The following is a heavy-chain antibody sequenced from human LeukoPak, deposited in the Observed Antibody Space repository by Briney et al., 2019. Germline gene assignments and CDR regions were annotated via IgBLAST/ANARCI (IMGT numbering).Heavy chain of an antibody. CDR1: GGTFSSYA. V-gene: IGHV1-69*05. D-gene: IGHD2-2*01. CDR2: IIPIFGTA. J-gene: IGHJ5*02. CDR3: ARLPGYCSSTSCAKKGFDP. Sequence: GSSVKVSCKASGGTFSSYAISWVRQAPGQGLEWMGGIIPIFGTANYAQKFQGRVTMTRDTSISTAYMELSRLRSDDTAVYYCARLPGYCSSTSCAKKGFDPWGQGTLVTVSS.